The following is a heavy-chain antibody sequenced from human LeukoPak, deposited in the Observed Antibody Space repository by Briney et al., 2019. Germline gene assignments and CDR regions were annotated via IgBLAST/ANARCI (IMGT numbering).Heavy chain of an antibody. J-gene: IGHJ4*02. CDR3: ARTLTVTTHGRGGDY. Sequence: GASVKVSCKASGYTSTSYYMHWVRQAPGQGLEWMGIINPSGGSTSYAQKFQGRVTMTRDTSTSTVYMELSSLRSEDTAVYYCARTLTVTTHGRGGDYWGQGTLVTVSS. CDR2: INPSGGST. V-gene: IGHV1-46*01. CDR1: GYTSTSYY. D-gene: IGHD4-17*01.